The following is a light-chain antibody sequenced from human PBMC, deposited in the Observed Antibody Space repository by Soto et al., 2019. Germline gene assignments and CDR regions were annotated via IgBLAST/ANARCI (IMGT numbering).Light chain of an antibody. CDR3: NSYAGSSTCV. J-gene: IGLJ3*02. CDR2: DVN. Sequence: QSALTQPRSVSGSPGQSVTISCTGTNNDVGFYNYVSWYQQQLGKAPKLLIYDVNKRPSGVPPRFSGSKSANTASLTISGLQAADEADYYCNSYAGSSTCVFGGGTKLTVL. CDR1: NNDVGFYNY. V-gene: IGLV2-11*01.